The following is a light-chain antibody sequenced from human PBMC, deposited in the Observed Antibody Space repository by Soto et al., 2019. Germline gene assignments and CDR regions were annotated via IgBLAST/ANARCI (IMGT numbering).Light chain of an antibody. J-gene: IGLJ2*01. CDR3: QSYDSSLSLV. CDR1: RSNIGADFA. CDR2: STN. V-gene: IGLV1-40*01. Sequence: QSVLTQPPSVSGAPGQRVTISCAGNRSNIGADFAVHWYQHLPGTAPKLLIFSTNTRPSGVPDRFSGSRSATSASLAITGLQSEDEADYYCQSYDSSLSLVFGGGTKLTVL.